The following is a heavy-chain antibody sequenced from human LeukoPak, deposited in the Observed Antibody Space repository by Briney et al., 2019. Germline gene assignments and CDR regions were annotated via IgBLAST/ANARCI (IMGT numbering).Heavy chain of an antibody. D-gene: IGHD3-22*01. Sequence: GGSLRLSCAASGFSFSSYNMDWVRQTPGKGLEWISSITTSSTYTFYADSVKGRFTISRDNAKNSLYLQMNSLRAEDTAVYYCARVKYYYDSSGPWGYWGQGTLVTVSS. CDR3: ARVKYYYDSSGPWGY. CDR2: ITTSSTYT. CDR1: GFSFSSYN. J-gene: IGHJ4*02. V-gene: IGHV3-21*01.